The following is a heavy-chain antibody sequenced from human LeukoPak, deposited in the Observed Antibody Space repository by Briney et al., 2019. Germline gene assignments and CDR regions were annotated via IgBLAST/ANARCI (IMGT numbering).Heavy chain of an antibody. CDR2: ISGSGGST. CDR1: GFTFSGYW. Sequence: GGSLRLSCADSGFTFSGYWMSWVRQAPGKGLEWVSAISGSGGSTYYADSVKGRFTISRDNSKNTLYLQMNSLRAEDTAVYYCAKDGITMIVVVTPFDYWGQGTLVTVSS. J-gene: IGHJ4*02. V-gene: IGHV3-23*01. D-gene: IGHD3-22*01. CDR3: AKDGITMIVVVTPFDY.